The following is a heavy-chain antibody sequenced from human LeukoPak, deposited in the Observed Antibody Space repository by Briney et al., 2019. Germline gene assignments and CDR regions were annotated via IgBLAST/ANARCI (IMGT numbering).Heavy chain of an antibody. V-gene: IGHV3-33*01. Sequence: GRSLRLSCAASGFTFSTYGMHWVRQAPGKGLEGVAIIWYDGSNKYYADSVKGRFTISRDNSKNTLYLQMNSLRAEDTAVYYCAIHLYDSPPYYSYGMDVWGQGTTVTVSS. J-gene: IGHJ6*02. CDR2: IWYDGSNK. CDR3: AIHLYDSPPYYSYGMDV. CDR1: GFTFSTYG. D-gene: IGHD3-3*01.